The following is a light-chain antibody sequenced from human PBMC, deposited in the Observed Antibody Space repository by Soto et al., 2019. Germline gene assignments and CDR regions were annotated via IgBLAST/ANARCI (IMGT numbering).Light chain of an antibody. CDR1: QSVSSSY. V-gene: IGKV3-20*01. Sequence: EIVLTQSSGTLSLSPGERATLSCRASQSVSSSYLAWYQQKPGQAPRLLIYGASSRAAGIPDRFSGSGSGTDFTLTISRREPEDFAVYYCQQYCSSPPWTFGQGTKVEIK. CDR3: QQYCSSPPWT. CDR2: GAS. J-gene: IGKJ1*01.